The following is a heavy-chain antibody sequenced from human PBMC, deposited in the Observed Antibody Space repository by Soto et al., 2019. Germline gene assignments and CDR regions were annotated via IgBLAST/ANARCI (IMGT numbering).Heavy chain of an antibody. J-gene: IGHJ6*02. CDR3: ARGIVVVVPAQYYDYYGMDV. CDR2: ISSSSSYI. CDR1: GFTFSSYS. D-gene: IGHD2-15*01. Sequence: EVQLVESGGGLVKPGGSLRLSCAASGFTFSSYSMNWVRQAPGTGLEWVSSISSSSSYIYYADSVKGRVTISRDNAKNSLYLQMNSLRAEDTAVYYCARGIVVVVPAQYYDYYGMDVWGQGTTVTVSS. V-gene: IGHV3-21*01.